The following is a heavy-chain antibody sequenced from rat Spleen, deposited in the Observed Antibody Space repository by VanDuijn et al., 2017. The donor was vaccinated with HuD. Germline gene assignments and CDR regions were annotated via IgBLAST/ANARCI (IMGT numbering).Heavy chain of an antibody. Sequence: EVHLVESGGGLVQPGRSLKLSCVASGFTFNNYWMTWIRQAPGKGLEWVASITNTGGSTYYPDSVKGRFTVSRDNAKSTQYLQMDSLTSEDTATYYCTTGGALAYWGQGTLVTVSS. J-gene: IGHJ3*01. V-gene: IGHV5-31*01. CDR3: TTGGALAY. CDR2: ITNTGGST. CDR1: GFTFNNYW. D-gene: IGHD4-3*01.